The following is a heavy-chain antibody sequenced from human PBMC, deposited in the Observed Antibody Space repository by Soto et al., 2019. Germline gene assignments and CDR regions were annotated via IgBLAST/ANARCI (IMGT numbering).Heavy chain of an antibody. V-gene: IGHV5-51*01. CDR2: IYPGDSDT. CDR3: ARTGYSSAFYAFDV. J-gene: IGHJ3*01. CDR1: GYFFTSYW. Sequence: GESLKISCEASGYFFTSYWIGWVRQMPGKGLEWMGIIYPGDSDTRYSPSFQGQVTMSADKSTNTAYLQWSSLKASDTAMYYWARTGYSSAFYAFDVWGQGTMVTVAS. D-gene: IGHD6-25*01.